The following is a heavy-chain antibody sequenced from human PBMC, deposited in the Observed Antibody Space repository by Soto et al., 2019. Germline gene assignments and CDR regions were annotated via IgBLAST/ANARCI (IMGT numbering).Heavy chain of an antibody. V-gene: IGHV1-46*01. CDR1: GYTFTSYY. J-gene: IGHJ4*02. Sequence: ASVTVSCKASGYTFTSYYIHWVRQAPGQGLEWMGIINPSGGSTSYAQKFQGRVAMTRDTSTSTVYMELSSLRSEDTAVYYCARDANRGEDIVLMVYAITGGVDYWGQGTLVTVSS. D-gene: IGHD2-8*01. CDR3: ARDANRGEDIVLMVYAITGGVDY. CDR2: INPSGGST.